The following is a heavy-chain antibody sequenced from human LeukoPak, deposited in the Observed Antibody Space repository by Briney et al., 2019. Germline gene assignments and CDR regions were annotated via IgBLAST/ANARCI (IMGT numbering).Heavy chain of an antibody. V-gene: IGHV4-4*07. Sequence: SETLSLTCTVSGGSISSYYWSWIRQPAGKGLEWIGRIYTTGSTNYNPSLKSRVTMSADTSKNQFSLKLSSVTAADTAVYYCASDKITIFGVVPRSFDYWGQGTLVTVSS. CDR2: IYTTGST. CDR1: GGSISSYY. D-gene: IGHD3-3*01. CDR3: ASDKITIFGVVPRSFDY. J-gene: IGHJ4*02.